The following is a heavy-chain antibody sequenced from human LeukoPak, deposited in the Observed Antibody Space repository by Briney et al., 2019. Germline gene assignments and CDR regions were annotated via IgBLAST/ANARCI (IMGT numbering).Heavy chain of an antibody. V-gene: IGHV4-59*08. CDR2: IYYSGST. J-gene: IGHJ4*02. CDR1: GGSSSSYY. D-gene: IGHD4-23*01. CDR3: ARSLGATVVPFDY. Sequence: PSETLSLTCTVSGGSSSSYYWSWIRQPPGKGLEWIGYIYYSGSTNYNPSLKSRVTISVDTSKNQFSLKLSSVTAADTAVYYCARSLGATVVPFDYWGQGTLVTVSS.